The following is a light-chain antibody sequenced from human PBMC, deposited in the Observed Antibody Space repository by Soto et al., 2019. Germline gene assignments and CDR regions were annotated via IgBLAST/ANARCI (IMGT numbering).Light chain of an antibody. CDR1: QSISTW. J-gene: IGKJ1*01. CDR2: KAS. V-gene: IGKV1-5*03. Sequence: DIQMTQSPSTVSASVGDRVTITCRASQSISTWLAWYQQIPGKAPKLLIYKASTLGTGVPSRFSGSGSGTEFTLTISSLQPDDYATYYCQQYNSYSPWTFGQGTKVEIK. CDR3: QQYNSYSPWT.